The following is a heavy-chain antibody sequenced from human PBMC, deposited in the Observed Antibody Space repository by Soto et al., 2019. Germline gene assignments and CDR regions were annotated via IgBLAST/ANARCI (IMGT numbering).Heavy chain of an antibody. CDR3: ARAYYFGSGTSYTLYY. CDR2: ISDDGVSN. V-gene: IGHV3-30*03. CDR1: GFTFSNYG. D-gene: IGHD3-10*01. J-gene: IGHJ4*02. Sequence: SLSLSLAASGFTFSNYGMHWVRQAPGKGLEWVAVISDDGVSNYYADSVKGRFTISRDNSESAVFLQMNSLRPDDTALYFCARAYYFGSGTSYTLYYWGQGTQVTVSS.